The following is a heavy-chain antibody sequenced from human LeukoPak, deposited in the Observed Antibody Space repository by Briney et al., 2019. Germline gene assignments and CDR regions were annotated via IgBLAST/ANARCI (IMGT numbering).Heavy chain of an antibody. D-gene: IGHD6-13*01. V-gene: IGHV4-39*07. J-gene: IGHJ6*03. CDR1: GGSISSSSYY. Sequence: SETLSLTCTVSGGSISSSSYYWGWIRQPPGKGLEWIGSIYYSGSTYYNPSPKSRVTISVDKSKNQFSLKLSSVTAADTAVYYCARESKLVGRTYYYYYMDVWGKGTTVTVSS. CDR2: IYYSGST. CDR3: ARESKLVGRTYYYYYMDV.